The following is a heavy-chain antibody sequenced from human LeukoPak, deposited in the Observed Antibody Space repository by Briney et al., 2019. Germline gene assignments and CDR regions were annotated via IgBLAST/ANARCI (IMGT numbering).Heavy chain of an antibody. V-gene: IGHV3-30*03. CDR2: ISYDGSNK. D-gene: IGHD6-19*01. CDR3: ARENDSGWSGPFDY. J-gene: IGHJ4*02. Sequence: GRSLRLSCAASGFTFSSYGMHWVRQAPGKGLEWVAVISYDGSNKYYADSVKGRFTISRDNAKNSLYLQVNSLRAEDTAVYYCARENDSGWSGPFDYWGQGTLVTVSS. CDR1: GFTFSSYG.